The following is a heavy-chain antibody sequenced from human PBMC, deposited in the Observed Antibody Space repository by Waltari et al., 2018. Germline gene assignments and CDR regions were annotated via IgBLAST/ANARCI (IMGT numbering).Heavy chain of an antibody. CDR3: SRVPLLLPGPNYFDH. CDR1: GYTFPGYF. J-gene: IGHJ4*02. CDR2: FNPNNGGT. Sequence: QVQLVQSGTEVKKPGASVKVSCKASGYTFPGYFLHWVRQAPGRGLEWMGWFNPNNGGTYSAQKFQGRLAMTSDTAISTAYMVVSNLRSDDTATYYCSRVPLLLPGPNYFDHWGQGSLVTVSS. V-gene: IGHV1-2*02.